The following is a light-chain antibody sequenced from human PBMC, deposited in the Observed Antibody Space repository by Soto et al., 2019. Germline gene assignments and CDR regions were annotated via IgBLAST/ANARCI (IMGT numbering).Light chain of an antibody. CDR3: LQDYNYPRT. J-gene: IGKJ1*01. CDR2: AAS. Sequence: AIQMTQSPSSLSASVGDRVTITCRASQGIRNDLGWYQQKPGKAPNLLIFAASSLQSGVPSRFSGSGSGTDFTLTISSLQPEDFATYYCLQDYNYPRTFGQGTKVEIK. CDR1: QGIRND. V-gene: IGKV1-6*01.